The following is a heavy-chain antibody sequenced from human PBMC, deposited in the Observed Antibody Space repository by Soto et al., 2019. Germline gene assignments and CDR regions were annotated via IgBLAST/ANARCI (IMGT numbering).Heavy chain of an antibody. D-gene: IGHD6-13*01. V-gene: IGHV1-69*01. Sequence: QVQLVQSGAEVKKPGSSVKVSCKASGGTFSSYAISWVRQAPGQGLEWMGGIIPIFGTANYAQKFQGRVTITADESTSKAYMELSSLRSEDTAVYYCASFVGKAAAGKGRGAFDIWGQGTMVTVSS. CDR1: GGTFSSYA. CDR2: IIPIFGTA. J-gene: IGHJ3*02. CDR3: ASFVGKAAAGKGRGAFDI.